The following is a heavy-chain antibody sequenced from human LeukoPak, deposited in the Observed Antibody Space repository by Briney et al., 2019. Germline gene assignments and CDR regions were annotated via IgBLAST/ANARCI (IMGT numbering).Heavy chain of an antibody. CDR2: INDDGSST. CDR1: GFSFSSYW. V-gene: IGHV3-74*01. Sequence: GGSLRLSCVASGFSFSSYWMHWVRQAPGKGPVWVSRINDDGSSTSYADSVKGRFTISRDDAKNTLYLQMNSLRAEDTAVYYCVRGGASTWSWGQGTLVTVSS. CDR3: VRGGASTWS. J-gene: IGHJ5*02. D-gene: IGHD2-15*01.